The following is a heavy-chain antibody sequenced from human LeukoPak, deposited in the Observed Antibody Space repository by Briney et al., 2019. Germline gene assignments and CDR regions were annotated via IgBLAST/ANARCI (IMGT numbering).Heavy chain of an antibody. D-gene: IGHD3-22*01. V-gene: IGHV4-4*07. J-gene: IGHJ4*02. Sequence: SETLSLTCTVSGGSLSTYFWTWIRQPAGKGLEWIGRIYASGGTTHTPSLKSRVTMSVDTSKSQFSLKLSSVTAADTAVYYCARTVYDTSGYYIDYWGQGTLVTVSS. CDR3: ARTVYDTSGYYIDY. CDR2: IYASGGT. CDR1: GGSLSTYF.